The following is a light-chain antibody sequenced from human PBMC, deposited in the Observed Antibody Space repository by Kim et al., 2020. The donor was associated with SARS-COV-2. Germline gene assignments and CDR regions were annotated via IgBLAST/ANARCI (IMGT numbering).Light chain of an antibody. V-gene: IGLV2-8*01. CDR2: VVT. Sequence: GQSVTISCPGTSSDVGGYNYVSWYQQHPGNAPKLIIYVVTKRPSGVPDRFSGSKSGNTASLTVSGLQTEDEADYYCSSYAGSNIMVFGGGTQLTVL. CDR3: SSYAGSNIMV. CDR1: SSDVGGYNY. J-gene: IGLJ2*01.